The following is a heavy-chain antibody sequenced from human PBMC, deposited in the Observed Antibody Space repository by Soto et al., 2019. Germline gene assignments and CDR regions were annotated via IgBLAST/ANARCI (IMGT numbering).Heavy chain of an antibody. CDR2: IIPIFGTT. Sequence: QVQLVQSGAEVKKPGSSVKVSCKASGGTFSNYAISWVRQAPGQGLEWMGGIIPIFGTTYYAQKFQGRVTSIADESTTTASLELSSLRSEDTAMYYCARVEAVAGIYNYHGLDVWGQGTAVSVSS. CDR3: ARVEAVAGIYNYHGLDV. CDR1: GGTFSNYA. D-gene: IGHD6-19*01. V-gene: IGHV1-69*12. J-gene: IGHJ6*02.